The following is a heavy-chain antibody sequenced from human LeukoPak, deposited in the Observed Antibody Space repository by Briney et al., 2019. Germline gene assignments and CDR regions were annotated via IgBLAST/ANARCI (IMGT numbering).Heavy chain of an antibody. CDR1: GFTFDDYA. CDR3: AKASYGDYYFDY. V-gene: IGHV3-9*01. J-gene: IGHJ4*02. D-gene: IGHD4-17*01. Sequence: GRSLRLSCAASGFTFDDYAMHWVRQAPGKGLEWVSGISWNSGSIGYADSVKGRFTISRDNAKTSLYLQMNSLRAEDTALYYFAKASYGDYYFDYWGQGTLVTVSS. CDR2: ISWNSGSI.